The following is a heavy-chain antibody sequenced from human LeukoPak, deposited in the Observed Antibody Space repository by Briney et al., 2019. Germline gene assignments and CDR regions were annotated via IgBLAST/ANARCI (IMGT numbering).Heavy chain of an antibody. D-gene: IGHD3-10*01. CDR3: ASLMVRGIRDFDH. CDR2: ISYDGTNN. CDR1: GFAFSQYP. Sequence: GGSLRLSCAASGFAFSQYPMHWVRQAPGKGLEWVAVISYDGTNNYRADSVKGRFTISRDNANNTLYLQMNSLRPEDTAVYFCASLMVRGIRDFDHWGQGTLVTVSS. J-gene: IGHJ4*02. V-gene: IGHV3-30*04.